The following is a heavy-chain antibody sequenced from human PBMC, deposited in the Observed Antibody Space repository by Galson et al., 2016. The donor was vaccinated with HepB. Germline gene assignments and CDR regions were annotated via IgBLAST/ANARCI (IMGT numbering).Heavy chain of an antibody. CDR3: ARTLMGTYELDY. Sequence: VKVSCKASGYTFTRYAIHWVRHAPGQRLEWMGWINGGDSDRRYSRVFQDRLAITTDTSASTAYVELSDLAPEDTAVYFCARTLMGTYELDYWGQGTLVTVSS. CDR2: INGGDSDR. CDR1: GYTFTRYA. V-gene: IGHV1-3*01. D-gene: IGHD3-22*01. J-gene: IGHJ4*02.